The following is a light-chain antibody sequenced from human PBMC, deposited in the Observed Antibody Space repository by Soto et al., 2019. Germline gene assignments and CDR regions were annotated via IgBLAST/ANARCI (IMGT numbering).Light chain of an antibody. Sequence: DIPMTQSPSSLSSSAGDTVTITCRASQNIADYLSWYQQKPGKAPKLLMYSSSILHDGVSSRFSGEGSGTAFTLTITGLQPEDFATYYCLQTFTTHITFGGGNKVEVK. CDR1: QNIADY. V-gene: IGKV1-39*01. CDR2: SSS. J-gene: IGKJ4*01. CDR3: LQTFTTHIT.